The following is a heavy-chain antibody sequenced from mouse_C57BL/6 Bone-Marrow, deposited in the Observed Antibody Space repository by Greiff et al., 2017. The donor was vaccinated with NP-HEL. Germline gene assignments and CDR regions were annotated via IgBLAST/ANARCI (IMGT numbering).Heavy chain of an antibody. Sequence: QVQLKESGAELVKPGASVKISCKASGYAFSSYWMNWVKQRPGKGLEWIGQIYPGDGDTNYNGKFKGKATLTADKSSSTAYMQLSSLTSEDSAVYFGARSGYCSSLDYFDYWGQGTTLTVSS. J-gene: IGHJ2*01. CDR2: IYPGDGDT. D-gene: IGHD1-1*01. CDR3: ARSGYCSSLDYFDY. CDR1: GYAFSSYW. V-gene: IGHV1-80*01.